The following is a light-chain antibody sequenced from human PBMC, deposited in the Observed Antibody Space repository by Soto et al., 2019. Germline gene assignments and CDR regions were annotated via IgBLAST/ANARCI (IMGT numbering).Light chain of an antibody. CDR2: KVS. J-gene: IGKJ2*01. Sequence: DVVMTQSPLSLPVTLGQSASISCRSSQSLVFSNGITLLNWFHQRPGQSPRRLIYKVSNWDSGVPDRCTCSGSGTDFTLKISRVEAEDVGFYYCMQGTHWLYSFGQGTKLEIK. CDR3: MQGTHWLYS. CDR1: QSLVFSNGITL. V-gene: IGKV2D-30*01.